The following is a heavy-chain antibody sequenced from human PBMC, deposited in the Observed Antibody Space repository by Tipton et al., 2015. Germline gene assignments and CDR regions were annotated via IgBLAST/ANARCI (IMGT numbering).Heavy chain of an antibody. CDR1: GGSVSSGSYY. Sequence: TLSLTCTVSGGSVSSGSYYWSWIRQPPGKGLEWIGYIYYSGSTNYNPSLKSRVTISVDTSKNQFSLKLSSVTAADTAVYYCARVMRHISVAGSASDGFSMWGQGTMVTVSS. J-gene: IGHJ3*02. V-gene: IGHV4-61*01. CDR3: ARVMRHISVAGSASDGFSM. CDR2: IYYSGST. D-gene: IGHD6-19*01.